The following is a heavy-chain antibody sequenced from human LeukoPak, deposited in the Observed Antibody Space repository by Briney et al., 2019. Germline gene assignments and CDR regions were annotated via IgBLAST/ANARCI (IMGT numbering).Heavy chain of an antibody. CDR3: AKRIQSAMATGY. D-gene: IGHD5-18*01. J-gene: IGHJ4*02. Sequence: GGSLRLSCTGSGFTFSSYWMHWVRQVPGKGLVWVSRINSDRSTSTTNYADSVEGRFTISRDNAKNTLYLQMNSLRAEDTAVYYCAKRIQSAMATGYWGQGTLVTVSS. CDR1: GFTFSSYW. V-gene: IGHV3-74*01. CDR2: INSDRSTSTT.